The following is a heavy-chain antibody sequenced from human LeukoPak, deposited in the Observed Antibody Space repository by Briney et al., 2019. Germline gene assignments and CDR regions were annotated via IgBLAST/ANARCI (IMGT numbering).Heavy chain of an antibody. D-gene: IGHD1-1*01. CDR1: GFTFGNYA. CDR3: TRDRGAYNLYDY. J-gene: IGHJ4*02. Sequence: GGSLRLSCTASGFTFGNYAMSWIRQAPGKGLEWVGFIRSKAYGETADYAASVKGRFTISRDDSKAIAYLQMNSLKTEDTAVYHCTRDRGAYNLYDYWGQGTLVTVSS. CDR2: IRSKAYGETA. V-gene: IGHV3-49*03.